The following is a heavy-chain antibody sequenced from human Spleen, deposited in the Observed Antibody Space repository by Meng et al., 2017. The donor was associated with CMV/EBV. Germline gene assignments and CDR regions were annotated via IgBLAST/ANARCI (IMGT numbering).Heavy chain of an antibody. J-gene: IGHJ5*02. D-gene: IGHD2-15*01. CDR1: GYSFTGLY. Sequence: KASGYSFTGLYIHWVRQAPGQGLEWMGWINPKSGGTNYAQKFQGRVTMTRDTSISTAYMELSSLRSDDTAFYYCARAAVEVAAIWFDPGVQGTLVTVSS. CDR2: INPKSGGT. CDR3: ARAAVEVAAIWFDP. V-gene: IGHV1-2*02.